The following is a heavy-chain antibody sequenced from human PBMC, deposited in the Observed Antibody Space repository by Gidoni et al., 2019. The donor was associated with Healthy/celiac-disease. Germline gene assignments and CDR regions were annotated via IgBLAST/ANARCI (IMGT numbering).Heavy chain of an antibody. J-gene: IGHJ4*02. CDR2: ISSSSSYS. D-gene: IGHD6-13*01. CDR3: ARDDGAAAAGHFDY. V-gene: IGHV3-21*01. Sequence: EVQLVESGGGLVKPGGSLRLYCAASGFTFSSYSMNWVRQAPGKGLEWVSSISSSSSYSDYAVSVKGRFTISRDNAKNSLYLQMNSLRAEDTAVYYCARDDGAAAAGHFDYWGQGTLVTVSS. CDR1: GFTFSSYS.